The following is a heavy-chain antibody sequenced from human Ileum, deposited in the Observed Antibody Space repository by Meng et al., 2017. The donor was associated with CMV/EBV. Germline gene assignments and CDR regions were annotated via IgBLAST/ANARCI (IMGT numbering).Heavy chain of an antibody. J-gene: IGHJ3*02. CDR1: GGSISSYY. D-gene: IGHD3-10*01. CDR3: AQSSPAFDI. V-gene: IGHV4-59*01. CDR2: IYSSGST. Sequence: SEPLSLTCTVSGGSISSYYWSWIRQLPGKGLEWIGYIYSSGSTNYNPSLKSRVTISMDTSKNQFSIKLRSVTAADTAVYYCAQSSPAFDIWGQGTMVTVSS.